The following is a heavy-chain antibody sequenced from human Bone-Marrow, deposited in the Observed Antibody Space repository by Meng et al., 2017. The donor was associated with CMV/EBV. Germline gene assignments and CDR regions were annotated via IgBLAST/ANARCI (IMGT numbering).Heavy chain of an antibody. D-gene: IGHD3-3*01. CDR2: NRHDGSNK. V-gene: IGHV3-30*02. Sequence: GESLKISCAASGFSFSDYAMHWVRQAPGKGLEWVTFNRHDGSNKYYAESVKGRFTISRDNSKSTLYLHMNRLRPEDTAVYYCAKGERQFCSSFNCHYQYYGKDGRGQGTTVTVSS. CDR3: AKGERQFCSSFNCHYQYYGKDG. J-gene: IGHJ6*02. CDR1: GFSFSDYA.